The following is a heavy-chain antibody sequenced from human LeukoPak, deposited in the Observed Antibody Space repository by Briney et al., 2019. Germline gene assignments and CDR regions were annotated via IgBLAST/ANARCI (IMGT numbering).Heavy chain of an antibody. CDR2: IYYSGST. D-gene: IGHD1-14*01. CDR1: GGSISSGGYY. V-gene: IGHV4-31*03. J-gene: IGHJ5*02. CDR3: ARDRASSGTSINWFAP. Sequence: PSETLSLTCTVSGGSISSGGYYWSWIRQHPGKGLEWIGYIYYSGSTYYNPSLKSRVTISVDTSKNQFSLKLSSMTAADTAVYYCARDRASSGTSINWFAPWRQGTQVTVSS.